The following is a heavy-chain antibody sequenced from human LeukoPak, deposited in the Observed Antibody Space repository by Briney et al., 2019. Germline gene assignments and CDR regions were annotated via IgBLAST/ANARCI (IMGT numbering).Heavy chain of an antibody. CDR1: GYTFTGYY. Sequence: ASVKVSCKASGYTFTGYYMHWVRQAPGQGLEWMGWINPNSGGTNYAQKFQGRVTMTEDTSTDTAYMELSSLRSEDTAVYYCATDHTDYYDKGAFDIWGQGTMVTVSS. D-gene: IGHD3-22*01. V-gene: IGHV1-2*02. J-gene: IGHJ3*02. CDR3: ATDHTDYYDKGAFDI. CDR2: INPNSGGT.